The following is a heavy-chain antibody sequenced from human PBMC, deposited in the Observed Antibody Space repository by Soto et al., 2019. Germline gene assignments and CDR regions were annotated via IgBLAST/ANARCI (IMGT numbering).Heavy chain of an antibody. CDR2: INYSGST. J-gene: IGHJ5*02. CDR1: GGSITTSTYY. V-gene: IGHV4-39*01. CDR3: AVFRNDGTQPFDP. D-gene: IGHD1-1*01. Sequence: ASETLSLTCDVYGGSITTSTYYWGWIRLPPGKGLECIGVINYSGSTHYSPSLKDRVTMSVDTSKNHFSLKLTSVTAADTAVYYCAVFRNDGTQPFDPWSQGTLVTVSS.